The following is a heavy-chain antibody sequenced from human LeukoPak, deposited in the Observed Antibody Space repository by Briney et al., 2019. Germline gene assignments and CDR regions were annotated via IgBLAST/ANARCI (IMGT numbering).Heavy chain of an antibody. Sequence: GGSLRLSCAASGFTFSSYEMNWVRQAPGKGLEWVSYISSSGSTIYYADSVKGRFTISRDNSKNTLYLQMSSLRAEDTAVYYCAKEVSGWHNGNFFDPWGQGTLVTVSS. CDR2: ISSSGSTI. CDR3: AKEVSGWHNGNFFDP. D-gene: IGHD6-19*01. CDR1: GFTFSSYE. J-gene: IGHJ5*02. V-gene: IGHV3-48*03.